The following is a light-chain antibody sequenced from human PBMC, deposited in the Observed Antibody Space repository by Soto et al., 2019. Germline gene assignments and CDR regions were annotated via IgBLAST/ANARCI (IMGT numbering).Light chain of an antibody. V-gene: IGLV1-40*01. Sequence: QSVLTKPPAVSGAPGQRVTISCTGSSSNIGAGYDVHWYQQLPGTAPKLIIYGTTNRPSGVPDRFSGSKSGTSASLAITGLQAEDEADYYCQSYDGTLSGSYVFGSGTKVTVL. CDR3: QSYDGTLSGSYV. CDR1: SSNIGAGYD. CDR2: GTT. J-gene: IGLJ1*01.